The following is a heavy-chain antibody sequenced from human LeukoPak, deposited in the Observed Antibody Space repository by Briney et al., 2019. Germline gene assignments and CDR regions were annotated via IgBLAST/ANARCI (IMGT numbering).Heavy chain of an antibody. V-gene: IGHV3-11*01. D-gene: IGHD3-22*01. CDR1: GFTFSDYY. J-gene: IGHJ4*02. CDR2: ISSSGSTI. CDR3: ARGSARSYYDSSGYYWEFDY. Sequence: PGGSLRLSCTASGFTFSDYYMSWIRQAPGKGLVWVSYISSSGSTIYYADSVKGRFTISRDNAKNSLYLQMNSLRAEDTAVYYCARGSARSYYDSSGYYWEFDYWGQGTLVTVSS.